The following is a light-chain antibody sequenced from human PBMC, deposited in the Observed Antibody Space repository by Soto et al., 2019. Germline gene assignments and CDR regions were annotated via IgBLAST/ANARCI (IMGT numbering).Light chain of an antibody. CDR3: QAWDISTGV. V-gene: IGLV3-1*01. CDR1: KLGDKY. Sequence: SSELTQPPSVSVSPGQTASITCSGDKLGDKYACWYQQKPGQSPVLVIYQDSKRPSGIPERFSGSNSGNTATLTISGTQAMDEADYYCQAWDISTGVFGTGTELTVL. CDR2: QDS. J-gene: IGLJ1*01.